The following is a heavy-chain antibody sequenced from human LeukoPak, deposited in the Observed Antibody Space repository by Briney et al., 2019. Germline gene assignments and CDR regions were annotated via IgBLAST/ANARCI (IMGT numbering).Heavy chain of an antibody. CDR2: IIPIFGTA. Sequence: GASVKVSCKASGYTFTSYAISWVRQAPGQGLEWMGGIIPIFGTANYAQKFQGRVTITADESTSTAYMELSSLRSEDTAVYYCARASPSSGYYYGMDVWGQGTTVTVSS. CDR1: GYTFTSYA. CDR3: ARASPSSGYYYGMDV. V-gene: IGHV1-69*13. J-gene: IGHJ6*02.